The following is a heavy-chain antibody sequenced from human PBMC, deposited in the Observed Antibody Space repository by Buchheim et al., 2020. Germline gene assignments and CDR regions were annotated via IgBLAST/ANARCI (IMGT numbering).Heavy chain of an antibody. V-gene: IGHV3-30*18. CDR2: ISYDGSNK. CDR3: AKDLFYCSSTSCYNYYYYGMDV. CDR1: GFTFSSYG. Sequence: QVQLVESGGGVVQPGRSLRLSCAASGFTFSSYGMHWVRQAPGKGLEWVAVISYDGSNKYYADSVKGRFTISRDNSKNTLYLQMNSLRAEDTAVYYCAKDLFYCSSTSCYNYYYYGMDVWGQGTT. D-gene: IGHD2-2*01. J-gene: IGHJ6*02.